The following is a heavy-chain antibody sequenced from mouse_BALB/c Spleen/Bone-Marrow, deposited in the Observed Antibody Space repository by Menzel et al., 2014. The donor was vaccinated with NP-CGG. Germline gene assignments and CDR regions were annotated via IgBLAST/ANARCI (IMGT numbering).Heavy chain of an antibody. CDR2: ILPGSGST. CDR3: ASRYDAMDY. V-gene: IGHV1-9*01. J-gene: IGHJ4*01. Sequence: VQLQQSGAVLMKPGASVKISCKATGYTFSSYWIEWVKQRPGHGLEWIGEILPGSGSTDYNGKFKGKATFTADTSSNTAYIQLSSLTSEDSAVYYCASRYDAMDYWGQGTSVTVSS. CDR1: GYTFSSYW.